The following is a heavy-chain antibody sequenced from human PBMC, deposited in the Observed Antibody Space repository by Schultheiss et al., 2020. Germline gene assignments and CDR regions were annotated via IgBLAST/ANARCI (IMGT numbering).Heavy chain of an antibody. CDR2: ISSSSTI. J-gene: IGHJ6*02. CDR1: GFTFSSYA. D-gene: IGHD1-26*01. Sequence: GESLKISCAASGFTFSSYAMSWVRQAPGKGLEWVSYISSSSTIYYADSVKGRFTISRDNAKNSLYLQMNSLRDEDTAVYYCARGSYPPFYYYYGRDVWGPGHTGTVSS. CDR3: ARGSYPPFYYYYGRDV. V-gene: IGHV3-48*02.